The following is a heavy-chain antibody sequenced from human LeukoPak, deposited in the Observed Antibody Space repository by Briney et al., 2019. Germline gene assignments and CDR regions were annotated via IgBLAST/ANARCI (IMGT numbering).Heavy chain of an antibody. CDR1: GFTFSSYW. CDR2: INSDGSST. Sequence: GGTLRLSCAASGFTFSSYWMHWVRQAPGKGLVWVSRINSDGSSTSYADSVKGRFTISRDNARNSLYLQMNNLRVEDTAIYYCARDYAGGWIDYWGQGIMVTVSS. CDR3: ARDYAGGWIDY. J-gene: IGHJ4*02. V-gene: IGHV3-74*01. D-gene: IGHD3-10*02.